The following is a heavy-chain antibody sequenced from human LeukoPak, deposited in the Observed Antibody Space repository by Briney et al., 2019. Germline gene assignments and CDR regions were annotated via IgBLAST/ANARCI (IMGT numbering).Heavy chain of an antibody. CDR1: GYSISSGYY. J-gene: IGHJ5*02. CDR2: IYYSGST. D-gene: IGHD2-2*01. CDR3: ARGIVVVPAAIVWFDP. Sequence: PSETLSLTCTVSGYSISSGYYWGWIRQPPGKGLEWIGYIYYSGSTNYNPSLKSRVTISVDTSKNQFSLKLSSVTAADTAVYYCARGIVVVPAAIVWFDPWGQGTLVTVSS. V-gene: IGHV4-38-2*02.